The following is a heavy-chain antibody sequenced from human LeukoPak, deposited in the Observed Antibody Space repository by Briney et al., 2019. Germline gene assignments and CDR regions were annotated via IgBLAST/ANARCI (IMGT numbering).Heavy chain of an antibody. Sequence: SETLSLTCTVSGYSISSGYYWGWIRQPPGKGLEWIGTIYYSGSTYYNPSLKSRVTISVDTSKNQFSLKLSSVTAADTAVYYCATDEDGYGYWGQGTLVTVSS. CDR2: IYYSGST. CDR3: ATDEDGYGY. CDR1: GYSISSGYY. D-gene: IGHD5-24*01. J-gene: IGHJ4*02. V-gene: IGHV4-38-2*02.